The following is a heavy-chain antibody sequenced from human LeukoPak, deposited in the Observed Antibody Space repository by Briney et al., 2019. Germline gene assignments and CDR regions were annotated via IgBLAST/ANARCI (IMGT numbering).Heavy chain of an antibody. Sequence: SETLSLTCIVSGGSVSSGSYYWSWIRQPPGKGLEWIGYIYYSGSTNYNPSLKSRVTISVDTSKNQFSLKLSSVTAADTAVYYCARAQGPYDSSGYYYDYFDYWGQGTLVTVSS. CDR2: IYYSGST. CDR1: GGSVSSGSYY. J-gene: IGHJ4*02. V-gene: IGHV4-61*01. D-gene: IGHD3-22*01. CDR3: ARAQGPYDSSGYYYDYFDY.